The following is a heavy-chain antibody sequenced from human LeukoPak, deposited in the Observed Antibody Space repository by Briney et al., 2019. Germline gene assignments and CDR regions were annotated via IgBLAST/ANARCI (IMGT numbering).Heavy chain of an antibody. CDR1: GFTFDDYG. D-gene: IGHD6-19*01. V-gene: IGHV3-30*03. CDR2: ISYDGPNK. Sequence: AGGSLRLSCAASGFTFDDYGMAWVRRAPGKGLEWVAVISYDGPNKNYADSVKGRFTISRDNSKNTLYLQMNSLRAEDTAVYYCARGVRIAVAGNIDYWGQGTLVTVSS. CDR3: ARGVRIAVAGNIDY. J-gene: IGHJ4*02.